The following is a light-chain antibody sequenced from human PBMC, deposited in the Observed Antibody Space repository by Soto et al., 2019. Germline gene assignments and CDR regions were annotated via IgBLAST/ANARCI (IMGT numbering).Light chain of an antibody. CDR3: SSYTSTSTLYV. V-gene: IGLV2-14*03. CDR2: DVS. CDR1: SSDIGGYNY. Sequence: QSALTQPASVSGSPGQSITISCTGTSSDIGGYNYVSWYQQLPGKVPKLIIYDVSNRPSGVYDRFSGSKSGNAASLTISGLQAADDSDYYSSSYTSTSTLYVFGTGTTLTVL. J-gene: IGLJ1*01.